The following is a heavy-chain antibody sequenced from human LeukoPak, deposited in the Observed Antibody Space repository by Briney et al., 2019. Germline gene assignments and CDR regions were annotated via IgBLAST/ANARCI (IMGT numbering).Heavy chain of an antibody. V-gene: IGHV3-30*03. CDR2: IRQDGDGR. D-gene: IGHD3-22*01. J-gene: IGHJ5*02. Sequence: GGSLRLSCAASGFAFGSYVMHWARQAPGEGLEWVAVIRQDGDGRFYGNSVKGRFTISRDNSRNALYLEMDSLRVEDTARYFCATEDYTSGHAGALGFDPWGQGTLVTVSA. CDR3: ATEDYTSGHAGALGFDP. CDR1: GFAFGSYV.